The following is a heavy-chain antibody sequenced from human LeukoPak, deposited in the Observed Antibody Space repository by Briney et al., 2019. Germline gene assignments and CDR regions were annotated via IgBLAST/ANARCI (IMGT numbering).Heavy chain of an antibody. Sequence: GGSLRLSCAGPGFIFGSYWMSWVRQAPGKGLEWVANIKQDGNDRYYVDSVKGRFTVFRDNDKNSVYLQMNRLRAEDTAVYFCARGYKSEPPAKYGMDVWGRGTTVIVSS. CDR2: IKQDGNDR. J-gene: IGHJ6*02. CDR3: ARGYKSEPPAKYGMDV. CDR1: GFIFGSYW. V-gene: IGHV3-7*01. D-gene: IGHD5-12*01.